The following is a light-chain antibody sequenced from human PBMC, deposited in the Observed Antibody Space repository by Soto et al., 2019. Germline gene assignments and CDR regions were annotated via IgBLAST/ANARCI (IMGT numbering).Light chain of an antibody. J-gene: IGKJ2*01. CDR2: DAS. Sequence: EIVLTQSPGTLSLSPRERATLSCRASQRVSSRNLAWYQQKPGQAPRLLIYDASSRATGIPDRFSGSGSVTEFTLTINRLEPEDFAVYFSQQYSDLPYTFGQGTKLEVK. V-gene: IGKV3-20*01. CDR1: QRVSSRN. CDR3: QQYSDLPYT.